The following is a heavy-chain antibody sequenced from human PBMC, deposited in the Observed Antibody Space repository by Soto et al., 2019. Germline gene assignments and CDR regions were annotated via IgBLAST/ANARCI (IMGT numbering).Heavy chain of an antibody. CDR2: IKQDGSEK. D-gene: IGHD6-19*01. V-gene: IGHV3-7*03. CDR1: GFTLSNYR. Sequence: VQLVESGGGLVQPGGSLRLSCAASGFTLSNYRMSWVRQAPGKGLEWVANIKQDGSEKDYVESVKGRFTSSRDNAKNSLYLRMNSLRREDTAVYYSARCSSGWPRGEFEIWGQGTLVIVSS. CDR3: ARCSSGWPRGEFEI. J-gene: IGHJ3*02.